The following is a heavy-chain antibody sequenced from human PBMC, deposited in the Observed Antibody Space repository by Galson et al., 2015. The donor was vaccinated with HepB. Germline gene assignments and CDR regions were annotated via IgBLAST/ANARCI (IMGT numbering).Heavy chain of an antibody. J-gene: IGHJ4*02. CDR2: TYPGDSDT. D-gene: IGHD2-2*01. CDR1: GYSLTSYW. V-gene: IGHV5-51*01. Sequence: AEVKKPGESLKISCKGSGYSLTSYWIGWVRQMPGKGLEWMGITYPGDSDTRYSPSFQGQVTISADKSISTAYLQWSSLKASDTAMYYCARLGSSTSTWDYYFDYWGQGTLVTVSS. CDR3: ARLGSSTSTWDYYFDY.